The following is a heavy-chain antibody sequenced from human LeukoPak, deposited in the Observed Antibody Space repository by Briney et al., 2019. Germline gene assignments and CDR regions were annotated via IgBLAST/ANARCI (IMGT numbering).Heavy chain of an antibody. Sequence: ASVKVSCKASGYTFTGYYMHWVRQAPGQGLEWMGRINPNSGGTNYAQKFQGRVTMTRDTSISTAYMELSRLRSDDTAVYYCARGGSYSNYGYYYGMDVWGQGTTVTVSS. CDR2: INPNSGGT. V-gene: IGHV1-2*06. CDR3: ARGGSYSNYGYYYGMDV. D-gene: IGHD4-11*01. CDR1: GYTFTGYY. J-gene: IGHJ6*02.